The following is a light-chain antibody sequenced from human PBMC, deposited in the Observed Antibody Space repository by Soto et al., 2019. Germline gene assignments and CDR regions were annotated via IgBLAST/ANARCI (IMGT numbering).Light chain of an antibody. CDR3: QQSYSTPLP. Sequence: DILMTQSPSSRSASVGERVTMSCRASQSISSYLNRYQQKPGKARNLLIYAASSLQSGVPSRFSGSGSGTYFTLTISSLQPEDFATYYCQQSYSTPLPFGQGTKWIS. J-gene: IGKJ1*01. CDR2: AAS. CDR1: QSISSY. V-gene: IGKV1-39*01.